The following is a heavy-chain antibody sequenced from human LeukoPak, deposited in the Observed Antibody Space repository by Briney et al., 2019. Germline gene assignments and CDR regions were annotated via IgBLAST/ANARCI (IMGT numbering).Heavy chain of an antibody. CDR1: GFTVSSNY. CDR2: IKSKTDGGTT. Sequence: GGSLRLSCAASGFTVSSNYMSWVRQAPGKGLEWVGRIKSKTDGGTTDYAAPVKGGFTISRDDSKNTLYLQMNSLKTEDTAVYYCTTEDVTTVTTFGYWGQGTLVTVSS. J-gene: IGHJ4*02. CDR3: TTEDVTTVTTFGY. D-gene: IGHD4-17*01. V-gene: IGHV3-15*01.